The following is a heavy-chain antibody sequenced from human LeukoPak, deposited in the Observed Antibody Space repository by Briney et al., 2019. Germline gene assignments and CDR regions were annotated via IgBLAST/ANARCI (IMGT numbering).Heavy chain of an antibody. D-gene: IGHD1-26*01. CDR2: ISYDGSNK. J-gene: IGHJ6*02. V-gene: IGHV3-30-3*01. CDR1: GFTFSSYA. CDR3: ARASHQWELRLYGMDV. Sequence: PGRSLRLSCAASGFTFSSYAMHCVRQAPGKGLEWVAVISYDGSNKYYADSVKGRFTISRDNSKNTLYLQMNSLRAEDTAVYYCARASHQWELRLYGMDVWGQGTTVTVSS.